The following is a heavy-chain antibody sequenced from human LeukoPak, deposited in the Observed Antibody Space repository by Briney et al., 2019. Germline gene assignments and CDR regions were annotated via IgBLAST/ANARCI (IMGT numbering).Heavy chain of an antibody. D-gene: IGHD1-26*01. J-gene: IGHJ4*02. CDR2: ISSSSSYI. V-gene: IGHV3-21*01. CDR1: GFTFSSYS. Sequence: GGSLRLSCAASGFTFSSYSVNWVRQAPGKGLEWVSSISSSSSYIYYADSVKGRFTISRDNAKNSLYLQMNSLRAEDTAVYYCARTSGYSGSYFDYWGQGTLVTVSS. CDR3: ARTSGYSGSYFDY.